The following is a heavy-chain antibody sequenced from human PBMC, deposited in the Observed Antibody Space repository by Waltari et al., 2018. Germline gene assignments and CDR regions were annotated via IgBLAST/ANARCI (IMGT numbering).Heavy chain of an antibody. CDR3: ARVYSSGWYFDY. V-gene: IGHV1-69*02. CDR1: GGTFSSYT. CDR2: IIPILGIA. Sequence: QVQLVQSGAEVKKPGSSVKVSCKASGGTFSSYTISWVRQAPGQGLEWMGRIIPILGIADYAQKFQGRVTITADKSTSTAYMELSSLRSEYTAVYYCARVYSSGWYFDYWGQGTLVTVSS. J-gene: IGHJ4*02. D-gene: IGHD6-19*01.